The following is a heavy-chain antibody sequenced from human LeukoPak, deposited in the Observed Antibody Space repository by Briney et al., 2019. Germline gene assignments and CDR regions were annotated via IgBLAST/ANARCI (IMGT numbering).Heavy chain of an antibody. J-gene: IGHJ4*02. CDR2: IYISGST. V-gene: IGHV4-61*02. D-gene: IGHD4-17*01. CDR3: AREREGPYGYLDY. Sequence: SETLSLTCTVSGGSISSASYYWSWIRQPAGKGLEWIGRIYISGSTNYNPSLKSRVTISVDTSKSQFSLKLSSVTAADTAVYYCAREREGPYGYLDYWGQGTLVTVSS. CDR1: GGSISSASYY.